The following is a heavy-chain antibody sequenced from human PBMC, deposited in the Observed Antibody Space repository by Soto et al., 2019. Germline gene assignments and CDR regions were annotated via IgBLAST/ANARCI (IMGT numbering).Heavy chain of an antibody. V-gene: IGHV1-2*04. J-gene: IGHJ4*02. CDR2: INPNSGGT. Sequence: QVQLVQSGAEVKKPGASVKVSCKASGYTFTGYYMHWVRQAPGQGLEWMGWINPNSGGTNYAQKFQGWVTMTRDTSISTDYMERRRLRSDDTAVYYYARDYCSGGSCYSVGFDYWGQGTLVTVSS. CDR1: GYTFTGYY. D-gene: IGHD2-15*01. CDR3: ARDYCSGGSCYSVGFDY.